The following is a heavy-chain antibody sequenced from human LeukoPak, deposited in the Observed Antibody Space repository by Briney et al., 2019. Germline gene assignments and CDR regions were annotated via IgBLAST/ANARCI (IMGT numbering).Heavy chain of an antibody. CDR2: IYYSGST. D-gene: IGHD6-13*01. V-gene: IGHV4-59*11. J-gene: IGHJ6*03. Sequence: SEPLSLTCTVSGGSISSHYWSWIRQPPGKGLEWIGYIYYSGSTNYNPSLRSRVTISVDTSKNQFSLKLSSVTAADTAVYYCARAAAAQVYYMDVWGKGTTVTVSS. CDR1: GGSISSHY. CDR3: ARAAAAQVYYMDV.